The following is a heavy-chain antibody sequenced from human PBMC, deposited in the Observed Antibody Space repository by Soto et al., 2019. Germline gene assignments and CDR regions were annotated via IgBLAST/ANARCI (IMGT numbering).Heavy chain of an antibody. V-gene: IGHV3-23*01. Sequence: NGLDWVTAISCSGGSTYYADSVKGRFTISRDNSKNTLYLQMNSLRAEDTAVYYCATFGIAAAGKLPYYSYYGMDVWGQGATVIVSS. J-gene: IGHJ6*02. CDR3: ATFGIAAAGKLPYYSYYGMDV. D-gene: IGHD6-13*01. CDR2: ISCSGGST.